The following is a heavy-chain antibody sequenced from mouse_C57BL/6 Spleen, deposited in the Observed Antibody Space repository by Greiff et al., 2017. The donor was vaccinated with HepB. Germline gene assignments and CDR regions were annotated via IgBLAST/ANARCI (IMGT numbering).Heavy chain of an antibody. Sequence: EVQGVESGGGLVKPGGSLKLSCAASGFTFSSYAMSWVRQTPEKRLEWVATISDGGSYTYYPDNVKGRFTIARDNAKNNLYLQMSHLKSEDTAMYYCARDRGGLRRRDYAMDYWGQGTSVTVSS. CDR3: ARDRGGLRRRDYAMDY. J-gene: IGHJ4*01. CDR2: ISDGGSYT. CDR1: GFTFSSYA. D-gene: IGHD2-12*01. V-gene: IGHV5-4*01.